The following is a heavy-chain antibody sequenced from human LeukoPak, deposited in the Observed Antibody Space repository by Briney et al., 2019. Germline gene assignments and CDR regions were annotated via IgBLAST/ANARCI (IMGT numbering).Heavy chain of an antibody. CDR2: IYYSGST. D-gene: IGHD3-16*01. J-gene: IGHJ6*02. CDR1: GGSISSSSYY. Sequence: SETLSLTCTVSGGSISSSSYYWGWIRQPPGKGLEWIGSIYYSGSTYYNPSLKSRVAISVDTSKNQFSLKVNSVTAADSAVYYCARHASYYFGMDVWGHGTTVTVSS. V-gene: IGHV4-39*01. CDR3: ARHASYYFGMDV.